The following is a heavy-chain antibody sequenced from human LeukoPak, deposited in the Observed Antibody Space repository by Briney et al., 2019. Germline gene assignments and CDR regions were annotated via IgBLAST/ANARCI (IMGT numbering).Heavy chain of an antibody. V-gene: IGHV3-30*04. Sequence: PGGSLRLSCAASGFTFSSYAMHWVRQAPGKGLEWVAVISYDGSNKYYADSVKGRFTLSRDNSKRTLYLQMNSLRLEDTAVYYCARGDAHNYCLDYWGQGTLVTVSS. CDR3: ARGDAHNYCLDY. CDR1: GFTFSSYA. CDR2: ISYDGSNK. J-gene: IGHJ4*02. D-gene: IGHD5-24*01.